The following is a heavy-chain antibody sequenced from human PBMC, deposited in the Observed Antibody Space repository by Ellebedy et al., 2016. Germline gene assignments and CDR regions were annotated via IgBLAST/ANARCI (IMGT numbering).Heavy chain of an antibody. CDR3: ARRTPYYYDSSGPPDY. Sequence: GGSLRLSCKGSGYSFTSYWIGWVRQMPGKGLEWMGIIYPGDSDTRYSPSFQGQVTISADKSISTAYLQWSSLKASDTAMYYCARRTPYYYDSSGPPDYWGQGTLVTVSS. CDR1: GYSFTSYW. J-gene: IGHJ4*02. D-gene: IGHD3-22*01. V-gene: IGHV5-51*01. CDR2: IYPGDSDT.